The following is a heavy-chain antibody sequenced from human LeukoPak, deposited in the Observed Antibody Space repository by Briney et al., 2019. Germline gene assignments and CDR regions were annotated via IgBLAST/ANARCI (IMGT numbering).Heavy chain of an antibody. J-gene: IGHJ4*02. V-gene: IGHV4-34*01. D-gene: IGHD4-17*01. CDR3: ARGGMTTVTTTRNYFDY. Sequence: SETLSLTCAVYGGSFSGYYWSWMPQPPGKGLEGIGEINHSGSTNYNPSLERRVTISVDTSKNQFSLKLSSVTAADTAVYYCARGGMTTVTTTRNYFDYWGQGTLVTVSS. CDR1: GGSFSGYY. CDR2: INHSGST.